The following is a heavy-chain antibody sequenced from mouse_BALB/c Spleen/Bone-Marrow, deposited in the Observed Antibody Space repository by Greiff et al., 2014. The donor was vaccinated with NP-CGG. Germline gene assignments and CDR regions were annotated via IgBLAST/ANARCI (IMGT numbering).Heavy chain of an antibody. D-gene: IGHD1-1*01. J-gene: IGHJ4*01. V-gene: IGHV1-69*02. Sequence: VQVVESGAELVGPGASLKLSCRASGYTFTSYWINWVKQRPGQGLEWIGNIYPSDSYINYNQRFKDKATLTVDKSSSTAYMQLSSPTSEDSAVYYCTRYGNSHYYAIDYWGQGTSVTVSS. CDR3: TRYGNSHYYAIDY. CDR2: IYPSDSYI. CDR1: GYTFTSYW.